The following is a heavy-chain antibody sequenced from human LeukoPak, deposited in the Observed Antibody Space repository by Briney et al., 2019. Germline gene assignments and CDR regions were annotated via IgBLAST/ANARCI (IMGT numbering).Heavy chain of an antibody. CDR1: GGSFSGYY. CDR3: ARDPHCTNGVCLDY. J-gene: IGHJ4*02. CDR2: INHSGST. V-gene: IGHV4-34*01. Sequence: PSETLSLTCAVYGGSFSGYYWCWIRQPPGKGLEWIGEINHSGSTNYNPSLKSRVTISVDTSKNQFSLKLSSVTAADTAVYYCARDPHCTNGVCLDYWGQGTLVTVSS. D-gene: IGHD2-8*01.